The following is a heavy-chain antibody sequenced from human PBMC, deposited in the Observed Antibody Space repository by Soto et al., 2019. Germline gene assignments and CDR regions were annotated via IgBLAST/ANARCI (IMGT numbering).Heavy chain of an antibody. Sequence: GGSLRLSCAASGFTFSSYAMSWVRQAPGKGLEWVSAISGSGGSTYYADSVKGRFTISRDNSKNTLYLQMNSLRAEDTAVYYCAKGGPSGIVVVTAIQLYWGQGTLVTVSS. CDR1: GFTFSSYA. CDR2: ISGSGGST. V-gene: IGHV3-23*01. J-gene: IGHJ4*02. D-gene: IGHD2-21*02. CDR3: AKGGPSGIVVVTAIQLY.